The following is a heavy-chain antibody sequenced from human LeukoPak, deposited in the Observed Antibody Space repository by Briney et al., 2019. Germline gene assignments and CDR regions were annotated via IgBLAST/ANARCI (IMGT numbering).Heavy chain of an antibody. J-gene: IGHJ5*01. CDR1: GGSISTNNW. CDR3: ARSNGFAAIDS. D-gene: IGHD2-8*01. CDR2: IYHSGST. V-gene: IGHV4-4*02. Sequence: SETLSLTCAVSGGSISTNNWWSWVRQPPGKGLEWIGEIYHSGSTYYNPSLKSRVTISVDRSKNQFSLKLSSVTAADTAVYYCARSNGFAAIDSWAHGIMVTVSS.